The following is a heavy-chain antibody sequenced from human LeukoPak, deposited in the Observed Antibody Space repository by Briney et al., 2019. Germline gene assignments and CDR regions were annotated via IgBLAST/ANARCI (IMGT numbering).Heavy chain of an antibody. J-gene: IGHJ3*02. CDR3: ARDGQQPRHAFDI. CDR1: GGSFSGYY. Sequence: SETLSLTCAVYGGSFSGYYWSWIRQPPGKGLEWIGRIYTSGSTNYNPSLKSRVTMSVDTSKNQFSLKLSSVTAADTAVYYCARDGQQPRHAFDIWGQGTMVTVSS. CDR2: IYTSGST. D-gene: IGHD6-13*01. V-gene: IGHV4-4*07.